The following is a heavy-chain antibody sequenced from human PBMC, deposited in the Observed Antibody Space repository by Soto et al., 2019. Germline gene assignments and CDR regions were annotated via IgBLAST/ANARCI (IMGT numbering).Heavy chain of an antibody. D-gene: IGHD3-10*01. V-gene: IGHV4-59*08. J-gene: IGHJ4*02. CDR1: GVSITTYY. CDR2: IFSSGTT. CDR3: ETVSSGEFLLY. Sequence: PSETLSLTCTVSGVSITTYYWSWIRQPPGRGLEWIGYIFSSGTTNYNPSLKSRVTMSVDTSKTQFSLRLRSVTAADTAVYYCETVSSGEFLLYWGQGALVTVSS.